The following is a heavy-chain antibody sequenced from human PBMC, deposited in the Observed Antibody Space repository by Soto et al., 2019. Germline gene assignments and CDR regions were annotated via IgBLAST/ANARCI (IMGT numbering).Heavy chain of an antibody. CDR1: GGSISSYY. Sequence: PSEILPLPYTVSGGSISSYYWSWIRQPPGKGLEWIGYIYYSGSTNYNPSLKSRVTISVDTSKNQFSLKLSSVTAADSAVYYCARDGSDDYYFDYWGQGTLVTVSS. J-gene: IGHJ4*02. D-gene: IGHD3-3*01. CDR2: IYYSGST. V-gene: IGHV4-59*01. CDR3: ARDGSDDYYFDY.